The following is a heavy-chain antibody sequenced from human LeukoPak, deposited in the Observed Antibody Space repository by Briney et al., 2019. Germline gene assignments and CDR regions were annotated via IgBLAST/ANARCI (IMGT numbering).Heavy chain of an antibody. J-gene: IGHJ4*02. CDR2: IYHSGST. CDR1: GGSISSSNW. Sequence: TSGTLSLTCAVSGGSISSSNWWSWVRQPPGKGLEWIGEIYHSGSTNYNPSLKSRVTISVDKSKNQFSLKLSSVTAADTAVYYCARGYYDILTGYSGLDYWGQGTLVTVSS. D-gene: IGHD3-9*01. V-gene: IGHV4-4*02. CDR3: ARGYYDILTGYSGLDY.